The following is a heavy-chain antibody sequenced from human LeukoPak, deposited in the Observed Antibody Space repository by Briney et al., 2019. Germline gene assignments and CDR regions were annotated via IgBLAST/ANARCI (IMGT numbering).Heavy chain of an antibody. CDR1: GYTFTSYD. D-gene: IGHD3-22*01. J-gene: IGHJ4*02. CDR2: MNPNSGNT. V-gene: IGHV1-8*01. Sequence: ASVKVSCKASGYTFTSYDINWVRQATGQGLEWMGWMNPNSGNTGYAQKFQGRVTMTRDTSTSTVYMELSSLRSEDTAVYYCARGASSGYSTFDYWGQGTLVTVSS. CDR3: ARGASSGYSTFDY.